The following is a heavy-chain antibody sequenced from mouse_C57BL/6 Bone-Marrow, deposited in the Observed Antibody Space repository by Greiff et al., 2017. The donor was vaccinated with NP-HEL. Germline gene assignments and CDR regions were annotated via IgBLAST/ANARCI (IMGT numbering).Heavy chain of an antibody. D-gene: IGHD2-5*01. CDR2: ISSGSSTI. Sequence: EVMLVESGGGLVKPGGSLKLSCAASGFTFSDYGMHWVRQAPEKGLEWVAYISSGSSTIYYADTVKGRFTISRDNAKNTLFLQMTSLRSEDTAMYYCARETDYSIAWFAYWGQGTLVTVSA. V-gene: IGHV5-17*01. CDR1: GFTFSDYG. J-gene: IGHJ3*01. CDR3: ARETDYSIAWFAY.